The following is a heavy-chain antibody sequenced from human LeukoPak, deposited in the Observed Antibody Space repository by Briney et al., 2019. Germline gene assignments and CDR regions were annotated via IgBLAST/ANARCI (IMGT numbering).Heavy chain of an antibody. CDR3: ARGPPHYYDSSGYYP. CDR2: MNPNSGNT. V-gene: IGHV1-8*01. D-gene: IGHD3-22*01. CDR1: GYTFTSYD. J-gene: IGHJ5*02. Sequence: GASVKVSCKASGYTFTSYDVNWVRQATGQGLEWMGWMNPNSGNTGYVQKFQGRVTMTRNTSISTAYMELSSLRSEDTAVYYCARGPPHYYDSSGYYPWGQGTLVTVSS.